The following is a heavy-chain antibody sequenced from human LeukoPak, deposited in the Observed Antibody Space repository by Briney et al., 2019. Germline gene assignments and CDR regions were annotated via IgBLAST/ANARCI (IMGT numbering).Heavy chain of an antibody. CDR3: ARVTAAGTWAFDI. J-gene: IGHJ3*02. V-gene: IGHV1-8*01. D-gene: IGHD6-13*01. Sequence: ASVKVSCKASGDTFTINDINWVRQATGQGLEWMGWMNPNSGDTGYAQKFQGRVTMTRNTSISTSYMELTNLRSEDTAVYYCARVTAAGTWAFDIWGQGTTVTVSS. CDR2: MNPNSGDT. CDR1: GDTFTIND.